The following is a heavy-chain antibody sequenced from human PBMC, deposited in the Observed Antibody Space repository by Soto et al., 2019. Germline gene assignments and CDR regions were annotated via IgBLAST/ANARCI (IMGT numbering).Heavy chain of an antibody. CDR1: GVTFSSYA. CDR2: IIPIFGTA. D-gene: IGHD3-10*01. J-gene: IGHJ4*02. CDR3: ARDANRYYYRSGSSFDY. V-gene: IGHV1-69*13. Sequence: SVKVSCKASGVTFSSYAISWVRQAPGQGLEWMGGIIPIFGTANYAQKFQGRVTITADESTSTAYMELSSLRSEDTAVYYCARDANRYYYRSGSSFDYWGQGTLVTVS.